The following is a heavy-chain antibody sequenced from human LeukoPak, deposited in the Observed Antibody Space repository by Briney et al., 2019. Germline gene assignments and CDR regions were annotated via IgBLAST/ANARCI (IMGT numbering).Heavy chain of an antibody. CDR2: ILPVFGTS. V-gene: IGHV1-69*01. CDR1: GGTYNNYA. D-gene: IGHD3-10*01. Sequence: SVKVSCKASGGTYNNYAITWVRQAPGQGLEWVGGILPVFGTSNYAQRFQGRVTITADESTGTTYMELSSLRSEDTAVYYCARDHRGFYYGSGNYYYLDVWGKGTTVNVSS. CDR3: ARDHRGFYYGSGNYYYLDV. J-gene: IGHJ6*03.